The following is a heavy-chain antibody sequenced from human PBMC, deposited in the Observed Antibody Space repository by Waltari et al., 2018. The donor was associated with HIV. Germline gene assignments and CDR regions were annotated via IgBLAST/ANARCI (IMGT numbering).Heavy chain of an antibody. Sequence: EVQLVESGGGLVQPGGSMRPSCAASGFFFSDYWMSWVRQTPGKGLEWVAHIKYDGSVEYYVDSVKGRFTISRDNAKNSLYLQMNGLRVEDTAVYYCARDSRIPGYWGQGTQVIVSS. D-gene: IGHD2-2*02. CDR1: GFFFSDYW. CDR3: ARDSRIPGY. V-gene: IGHV3-7*01. CDR2: IKYDGSVE. J-gene: IGHJ4*02.